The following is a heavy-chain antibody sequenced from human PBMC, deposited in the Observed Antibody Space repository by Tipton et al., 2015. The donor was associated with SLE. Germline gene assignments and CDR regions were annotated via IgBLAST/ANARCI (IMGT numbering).Heavy chain of an antibody. D-gene: IGHD7-27*01. CDR1: SGSISGYY. CDR3: ARGGLGSNLRGSIYLGY. Sequence: TLSLTCNVSSGSISGYYWNWIRQPPGKGLEWIGYINYNGNTNYNPSLKSRVTISVDTSKTHFSLRLNPVTAADTAVYYCARGGLGSNLRGSIYLGYWGQGTLVTVSS. CDR2: INYNGNT. J-gene: IGHJ4*02. V-gene: IGHV4-59*01.